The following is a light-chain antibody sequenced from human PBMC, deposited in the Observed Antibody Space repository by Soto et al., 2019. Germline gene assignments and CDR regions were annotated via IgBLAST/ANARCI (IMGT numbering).Light chain of an antibody. CDR1: SSDVGGYNY. Sequence: QSALTQSRSVSGSPGQSVTVSCTGTSSDVGGYNYVSWYQHHPGKAPKLLIFDVSERPSGVPDRFSGSKSGNTASLTISGLQAEDEADYYCCSYAGGYTYVFGTGTKVTVL. CDR3: CSYAGGYTYV. CDR2: DVS. V-gene: IGLV2-11*01. J-gene: IGLJ1*01.